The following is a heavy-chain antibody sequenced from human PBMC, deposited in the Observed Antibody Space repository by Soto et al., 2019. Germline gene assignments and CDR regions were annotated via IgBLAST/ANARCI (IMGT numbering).Heavy chain of an antibody. CDR1: GGSISSYY. CDR2: IYYSGST. Sequence: QVQLQESGPGLVKPSETLSLTCTVSGGSISSYYWSWIRQPPGQGLEWIGYIYYSGSTNYNPSLKSRVTIPVDTAQNQFSLKLSSVTAADTAVYYCASQGAYYDFWSGYYGDSRTSPFDYWGQGTLVTVSS. J-gene: IGHJ4*02. V-gene: IGHV4-59*01. CDR3: ASQGAYYDFWSGYYGDSRTSPFDY. D-gene: IGHD3-3*01.